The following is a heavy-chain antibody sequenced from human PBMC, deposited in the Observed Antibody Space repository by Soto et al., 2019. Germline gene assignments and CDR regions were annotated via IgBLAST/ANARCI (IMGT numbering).Heavy chain of an antibody. D-gene: IGHD3-22*01. Sequence: SETLSLTCTVSGGSVSSGSYYWSWIRQPPGKGLEWIGYIYCGGSTNYNPSLKSRVTISVDTSKSQFSLQLSSVTAADTAVYYCARGVGESSGYSFYFDYWGQGTLVTVSS. CDR2: IYCGGST. CDR1: GGSVSSGSYY. CDR3: ARGVGESSGYSFYFDY. V-gene: IGHV4-61*01. J-gene: IGHJ4*02.